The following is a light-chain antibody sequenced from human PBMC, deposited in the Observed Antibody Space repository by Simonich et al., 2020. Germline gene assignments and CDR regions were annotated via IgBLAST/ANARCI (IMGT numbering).Light chain of an antibody. V-gene: IGKV3-15*01. CDR3: QQYNNWPPWT. CDR1: QSVSSN. CDR2: GAS. Sequence: EIVMTQSPATLSVSPGERATLSCRASQSVSSNLAGYQQKPGQAPRLLIYGASTRATGIPARFSGSGSGPEFTLTISSLQSEDFAVYYCQQYNNWPPWTFGQGTKVEIK. J-gene: IGKJ1*01.